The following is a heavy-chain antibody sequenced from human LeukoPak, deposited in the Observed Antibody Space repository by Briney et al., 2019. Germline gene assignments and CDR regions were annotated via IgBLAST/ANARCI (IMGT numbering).Heavy chain of an antibody. CDR1: GGTISSGGYS. Sequence: SETLSLTCAVSGGTISSGGYSWSWIRQPPGKGLEWIGYIYHSGSTYYNPSLKSRVTISVDRSKNQFSLKLSSVTAADTAVYYCARGSGVAPLDPWGQGTLVTVSS. V-gene: IGHV4-30-2*01. CDR3: ARGSGVAPLDP. CDR2: IYHSGST. D-gene: IGHD3-3*01. J-gene: IGHJ5*02.